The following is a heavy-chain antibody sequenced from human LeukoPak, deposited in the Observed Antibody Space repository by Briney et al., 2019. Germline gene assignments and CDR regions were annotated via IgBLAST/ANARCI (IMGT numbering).Heavy chain of an antibody. CDR3: ARGLGGAYYYMDV. V-gene: IGHV4-4*07. J-gene: IGHJ6*03. CDR1: GGSISSFY. Sequence: SETLSLTCTVSGGSISSFYWTWVRQPAGKGLEWIGRVGTSRSTHYNPSLKGRVTMSLDTSKYQFSLRLTSVTVADTAVYYCARGLGGAYYYMDVWGKGTTVTVSS. CDR2: VGTSRST. D-gene: IGHD3-16*01.